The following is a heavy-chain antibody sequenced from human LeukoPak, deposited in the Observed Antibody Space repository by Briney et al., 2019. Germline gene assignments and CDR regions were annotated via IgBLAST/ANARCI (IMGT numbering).Heavy chain of an antibody. CDR3: ARVSAVAGLKYYFDY. D-gene: IGHD6-19*01. CDR1: RYTLSELS. CDR2: FDPEDGET. J-gene: IGHJ4*02. V-gene: IGHV1-24*01. Sequence: ASVKVSCRVSRYTLSELSIHWVRQAPGKGLEWMGGFDPEDGETVYAQKFQGRVTITADKSTSTAYMELSSLRSEDTAVYYCARVSAVAGLKYYFDYWGQGTLVTVSS.